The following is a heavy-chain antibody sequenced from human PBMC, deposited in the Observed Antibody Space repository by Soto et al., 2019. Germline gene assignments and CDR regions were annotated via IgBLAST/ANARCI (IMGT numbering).Heavy chain of an antibody. Sequence: QITLKESGPTLVRPTQTLTLTCTFSGFSLSTTGVAVAWIRQPPGEALEWLALIYWDDDKRYNSSLKIRLTITKDTSRDQVVLAMTNMDPMDTATYCCAHSQRGPRDFWGPGILVTVSS. CDR2: IYWDDDK. V-gene: IGHV2-5*02. J-gene: IGHJ4*02. CDR3: AHSQRGPRDF. CDR1: GFSLSTTGVA. D-gene: IGHD5-12*01.